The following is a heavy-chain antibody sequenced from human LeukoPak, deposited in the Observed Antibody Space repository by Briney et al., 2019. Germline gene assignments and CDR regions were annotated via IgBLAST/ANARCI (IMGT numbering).Heavy chain of an antibody. CDR2: IYYSGST. J-gene: IGHJ5*02. V-gene: IGHV4-39*01. D-gene: IGHD3-10*01. Sequence: SETLSLTCAVYGGSFSGYYWGWIRQPPGKGLEWMGSIYYSGSTYYNPSLKSRVTISADTSKNQFSLKLSSVTAADTAVYYCARLVPLGYYYGSGTADNWFDPWGQGTLVTVSS. CDR1: GGSFSGYY. CDR3: ARLVPLGYYYGSGTADNWFDP.